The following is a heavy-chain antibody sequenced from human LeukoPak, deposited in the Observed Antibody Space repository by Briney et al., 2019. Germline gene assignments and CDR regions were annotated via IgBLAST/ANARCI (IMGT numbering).Heavy chain of an antibody. D-gene: IGHD6-6*01. CDR1: GFTFSSYG. J-gene: IGHJ6*02. V-gene: IGHV3-30*18. CDR2: ISYDGSNK. Sequence: GGSLRLSCAASGFTFSSYGMHWVRQAPGKGLEWVAVISYDGSNKYYGDSVKGRFTISRDSSKDTLYLQMNSLRAEDTAVYYCAKARPAIAARVGYYYYGMDVWGQGTTVTVSS. CDR3: AKARPAIAARVGYYYYGMDV.